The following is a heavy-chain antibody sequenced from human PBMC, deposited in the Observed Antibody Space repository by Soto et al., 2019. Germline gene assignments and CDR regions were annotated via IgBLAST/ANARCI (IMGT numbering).Heavy chain of an antibody. J-gene: IGHJ4*02. V-gene: IGHV4-59*08. Sequence: SETLSLTCTVSGGSISSYYWSWIRQPPGKGLEWIGYIYYSGSTNYNPSLKSRVTISVDTSKNQFSLKLSSVTAADTAVYYCARQGRQRAAGYFDYWGQGTLVTVSS. CDR2: IYYSGST. CDR1: GGSISSYY. D-gene: IGHD6-13*01. CDR3: ARQGRQRAAGYFDY.